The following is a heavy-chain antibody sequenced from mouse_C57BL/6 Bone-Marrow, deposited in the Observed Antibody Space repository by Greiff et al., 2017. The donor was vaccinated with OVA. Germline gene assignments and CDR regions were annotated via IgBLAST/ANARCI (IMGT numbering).Heavy chain of an antibody. Sequence: EVQLQQSGTVLARPGASVKMSCKTSGYTFTSYWMHWVKQRPGQGLEWIGAIYPGNSDTSYNPKFKGKAKLTAVTSASTAYMELSSLTNEDSAVYYCTGSPITTVVATEYWYFDVWGTGTTVTVSS. J-gene: IGHJ1*03. CDR1: GYTFTSYW. V-gene: IGHV1-5*01. CDR3: TGSPITTVVATEYWYFDV. CDR2: IYPGNSDT. D-gene: IGHD1-1*01.